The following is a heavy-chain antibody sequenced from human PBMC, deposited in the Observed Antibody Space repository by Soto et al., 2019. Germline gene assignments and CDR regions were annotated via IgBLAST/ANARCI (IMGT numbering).Heavy chain of an antibody. CDR2: ISESGGST. Sequence: PGGSLRLSCVASGFTFSSDEMMWFRQAPGKGLEWVSVISESGGSTHYAESVRGRFTISRDNSENTLYLRMNSLRDDDTAVYFCAKRSPYSTGWYSPIFDYWGQGALVTVSS. V-gene: IGHV3-23*01. CDR1: GFTFSSDE. D-gene: IGHD6-13*01. J-gene: IGHJ4*02. CDR3: AKRSPYSTGWYSPIFDY.